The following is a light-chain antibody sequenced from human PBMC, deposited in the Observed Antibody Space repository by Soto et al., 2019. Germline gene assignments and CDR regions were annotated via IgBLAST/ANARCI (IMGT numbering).Light chain of an antibody. CDR2: GAS. J-gene: IGKJ1*01. CDR3: QQYGSSPGT. Sequence: EVVWTQSPGTLSLSPGERATLSCRASQTVSSSYLAWYQQKPGQAPRLLIYGASSRATGIPDRFSGRGSGTAFILTISRLEPEDFAVYYCQQYGSSPGTFGQGTKVEIK. CDR1: QTVSSSY. V-gene: IGKV3-20*01.